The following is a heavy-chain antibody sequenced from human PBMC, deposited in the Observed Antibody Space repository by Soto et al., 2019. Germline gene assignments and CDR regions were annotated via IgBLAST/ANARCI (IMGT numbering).Heavy chain of an antibody. D-gene: IGHD2-15*01. CDR2: IDPSDSYT. V-gene: IGHV5-10-1*01. Sequence: PGESLKISCKGSGYRFTSYWITWVRQMPGKGLEWIGRIDPSDSYTNYSPSFQGHVTISVDKSISTAYLQWRSLEASDTAMYYCARLFCSGGSCYLPGSYWGQGTLVTVSS. J-gene: IGHJ4*02. CDR1: GYRFTSYW. CDR3: ARLFCSGGSCYLPGSY.